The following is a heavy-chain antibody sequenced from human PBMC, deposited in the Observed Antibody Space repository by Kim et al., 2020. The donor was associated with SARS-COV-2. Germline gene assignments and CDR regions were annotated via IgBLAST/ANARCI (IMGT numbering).Heavy chain of an antibody. CDR3: ARDLKITIFGVVIPGV. CDR1: GYTFTSYA. V-gene: IGHV7-4-1*02. CDR2: INTNTGNP. J-gene: IGHJ6*04. D-gene: IGHD3-3*01. Sequence: ASVKVSCKASGYTFTSYAMNWVRQAPGQGLEWMGWINTNTGNPTYAQGFTGRFVFSLDTSVSTAYLQISSLKAEDTAVYYCARDLKITIFGVVIPGVWGKGTTVTVSS.